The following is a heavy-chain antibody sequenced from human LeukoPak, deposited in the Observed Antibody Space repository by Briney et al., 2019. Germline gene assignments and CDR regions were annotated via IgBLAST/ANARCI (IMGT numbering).Heavy chain of an antibody. V-gene: IGHV3-49*04. Sequence: GGSQRLSCTTSGFTFGDYAMSWVRQAPGKGLEWLGFVRSKTYGGTTEYAASVKGRFTISRDDSKSIAYLQINSLITEDTAMYYCTRDALRGSGLFSGDAFDIWGQGTVVTVSS. CDR1: GFTFGDYA. D-gene: IGHD5-12*01. J-gene: IGHJ3*02. CDR2: VRSKTYGGTT. CDR3: TRDALRGSGLFSGDAFDI.